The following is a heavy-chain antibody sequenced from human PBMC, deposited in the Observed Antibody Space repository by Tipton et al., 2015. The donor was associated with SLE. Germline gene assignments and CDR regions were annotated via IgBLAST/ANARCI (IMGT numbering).Heavy chain of an antibody. CDR2: LYYSGST. D-gene: IGHD5-12*01. J-gene: IGHJ4*02. V-gene: IGHV4-61*08. CDR1: GGSISSGGYY. Sequence: TLSLTCTVSGGSISSGGYYWSWIRQHPGKGLEWIGYLYYSGSTNYNTSLKSRVTISVDTSKNQFSLKLSSVTAADTAVYYCASLSGYSGYGNYWGQGTLVTVSS. CDR3: ASLSGYSGYGNY.